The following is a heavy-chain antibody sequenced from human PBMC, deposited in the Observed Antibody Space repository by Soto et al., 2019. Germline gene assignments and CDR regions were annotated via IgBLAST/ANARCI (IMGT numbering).Heavy chain of an antibody. D-gene: IGHD3-16*01. CDR2: IWYDGSNK. J-gene: IGHJ6*02. V-gene: IGHV3-33*01. CDR1: GFTFSSYG. Sequence: GGSLRLSCAASGFTFSSYGMHWVRQAPGKGLEWVAVIWYDGSNKYYADSVKGRFTISRDNSKNTLYLQMNSLRAEDTAVYYCARDLGDVGMGVGYYYYGMDVWGQGTTVTVSS. CDR3: ARDLGDVGMGVGYYYYGMDV.